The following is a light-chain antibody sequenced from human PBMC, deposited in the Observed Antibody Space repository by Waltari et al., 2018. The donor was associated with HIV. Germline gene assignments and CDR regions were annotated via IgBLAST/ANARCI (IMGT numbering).Light chain of an antibody. Sequence: SVVTQSPGTLSLSPGDKVTLSCRTSQTVSTNFLGWYQSKSGQPPKLLFYGSSSRASGIPDRFSATGSDTGSGSDFSLTIHRPEPDDFAIYFCLLYGDSPRWTFGPGTRL. V-gene: IGKV3-20*01. CDR1: QTVSTNF. CDR3: LLYGDSPRWT. J-gene: IGKJ1*01. CDR2: GSS.